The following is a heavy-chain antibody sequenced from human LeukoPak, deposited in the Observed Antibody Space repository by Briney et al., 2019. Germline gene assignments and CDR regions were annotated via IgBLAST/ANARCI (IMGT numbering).Heavy chain of an antibody. D-gene: IGHD1-1*01. Sequence: GGSLRLSCAASGFTFSSYAMHWVRQAPGKGPEYVSAISSNGGSTYYANSVKGRFTISRDNSKNTLYLQMGSLRAEDMAVYYCAAGRGTTAFDYWGQGTLVTVSS. V-gene: IGHV3-64*01. CDR3: AAGRGTTAFDY. CDR1: GFTFSSYA. CDR2: ISSNGGST. J-gene: IGHJ4*02.